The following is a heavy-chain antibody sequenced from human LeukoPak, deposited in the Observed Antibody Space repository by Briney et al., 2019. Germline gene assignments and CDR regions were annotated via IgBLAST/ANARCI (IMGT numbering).Heavy chain of an antibody. J-gene: IGHJ6*03. V-gene: IGHV3-13*01. D-gene: IGHD1-1*01. Sequence: GGSLRLSCAASGFTFSSFDMHWVRQPTGQGLEWVSTIGTASDTYYPGSVEGRFTLSRDDAKNSLYLQMNSLTAGDTAVYYCARGPPRGKYYYMDVWGQGTLVIVSS. CDR3: ARGPPRGKYYYMDV. CDR1: GFTFSSFD. CDR2: IGTASDT.